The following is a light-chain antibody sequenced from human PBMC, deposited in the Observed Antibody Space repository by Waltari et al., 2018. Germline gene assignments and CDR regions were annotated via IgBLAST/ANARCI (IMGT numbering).Light chain of an antibody. CDR3: QQYYSTPLFT. J-gene: IGKJ3*01. Sequence: DIVMTQSPDSLAVSLGERDTINCQSSQSVLYSSNNKNYLAWYQQKPGQPPKLLIYWASTRESGVPDRFSGSGSGTDFTLTISSLQAEDVAVYYCQQYYSTPLFTFGPGTKVDIK. V-gene: IGKV4-1*01. CDR2: WAS. CDR1: QSVLYSSNNKNY.